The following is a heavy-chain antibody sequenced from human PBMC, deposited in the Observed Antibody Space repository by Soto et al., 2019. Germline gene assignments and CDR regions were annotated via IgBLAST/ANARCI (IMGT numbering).Heavy chain of an antibody. CDR2: IDPSDSQT. CDR3: ARQIYDSDTGPNFQYYFDS. D-gene: IGHD3-22*01. CDR1: GYSFAGYC. V-gene: IGHV5-10-1*01. Sequence: PGESLKISCTGSGYSFAGYCITWVRQKPGKRLEWMGLIDPSDSQTYYSPSFRGHVTISVTKSITTVFLQWSSLRASDTAMYYCARQIYDSDTGPNFQYYFDSWGQGTPVTVSS. J-gene: IGHJ4*02.